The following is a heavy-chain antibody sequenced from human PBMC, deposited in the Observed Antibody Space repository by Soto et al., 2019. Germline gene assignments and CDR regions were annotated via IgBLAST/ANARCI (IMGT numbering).Heavy chain of an antibody. CDR3: VRGVRVYSSYYYGLDV. V-gene: IGHV1-69*01. CDR1: GGTFSTYA. J-gene: IGHJ6*02. D-gene: IGHD5-12*01. CDR2: IIPIRGTG. Sequence: QVQPVQTGAEVKKPGSSVKVSCKTSGGTFSTYAISWVRQAPGQGLEWMGGIIPIRGTGNHAQKFQGRVTITADESTSTAYMELSSLRSEDTAVYYCVRGVRVYSSYYYGLDVWGQGTTVTVSS.